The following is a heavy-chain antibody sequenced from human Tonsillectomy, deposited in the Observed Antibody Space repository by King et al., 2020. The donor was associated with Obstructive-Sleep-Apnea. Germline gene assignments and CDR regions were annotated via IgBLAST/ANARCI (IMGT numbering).Heavy chain of an antibody. D-gene: IGHD6-6*01. CDR1: GFTFSIYS. V-gene: IGHV3-48*04. CDR3: AGEEGWVAARPRHYFDY. J-gene: IGHJ4*02. CDR2: ISSSSSTT. Sequence: VQLVESGGGLVQPGGSLRLSCAASGFTFSIYSMNCVRQAPGKGLEWCSYISSSSSTTYYADSVKGRFTTSRDNAKNSLYLQVNSLRAEETAVYYCAGEEGWVAARPRHYFDYWGQGTLVTVSS.